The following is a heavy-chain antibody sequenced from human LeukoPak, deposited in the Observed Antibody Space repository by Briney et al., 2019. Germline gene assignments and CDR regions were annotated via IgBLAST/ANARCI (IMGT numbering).Heavy chain of an antibody. J-gene: IGHJ4*02. CDR2: IYYSGST. CDR1: GFTFSSYA. CDR3: ARAPANYDILTGYYANYFDY. D-gene: IGHD3-9*01. Sequence: GSLRLSCAASGFTFSSYAMGWVRQPPGKGLEWIGSIYYSGSTYYNPSLKSRVTISVDTSKNQFSLKLSSVTAADTAVYYCARAPANYDILTGYYANYFDYWGQGTLVTVSS. V-gene: IGHV4-39*07.